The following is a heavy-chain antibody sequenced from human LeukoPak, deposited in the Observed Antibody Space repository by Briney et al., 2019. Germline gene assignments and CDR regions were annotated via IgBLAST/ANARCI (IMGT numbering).Heavy chain of an antibody. D-gene: IGHD2-2*01. CDR3: AKEATGARYCSSTSCLWDY. Sequence: AGGSLTLSCAASGLAFSTNSMSWVRQAPGKGLEWVANIKGDGSKQYYVDSVKGRFTISRDNAKNTLYLQMNSLRAEDTAIYYCAKEATGARYCSSTSCLWDYWGQGTLVTVSS. CDR2: IKGDGSKQ. J-gene: IGHJ4*02. V-gene: IGHV3-7*03. CDR1: GLAFSTNS.